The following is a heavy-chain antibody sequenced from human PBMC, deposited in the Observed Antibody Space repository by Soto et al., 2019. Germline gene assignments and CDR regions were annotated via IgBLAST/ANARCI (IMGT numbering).Heavy chain of an antibody. CDR3: AKDLYYYDSSGPFDY. Sequence: GSLRLSCAASGFTFSSDAMSWVRQAPGKGLEWVSIISGSGERTYYADSVKGRFTISRDNSKNTLYLQMNSLRAEDTAVYYCAKDLYYYDSSGPFDYWGQGTLVTVSS. V-gene: IGHV3-23*01. CDR2: ISGSGERT. CDR1: GFTFSSDA. D-gene: IGHD3-22*01. J-gene: IGHJ4*02.